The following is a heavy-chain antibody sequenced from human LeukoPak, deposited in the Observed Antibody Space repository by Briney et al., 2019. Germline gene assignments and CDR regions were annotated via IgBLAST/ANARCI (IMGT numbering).Heavy chain of an antibody. J-gene: IGHJ4*02. CDR1: GFTFSSYA. D-gene: IGHD6-19*01. V-gene: IGHV3-30-3*01. CDR3: ARELAVAFDY. Sequence: GGSLRLSCAASGFTFSSYAMHWVRQAPGKGLEWVAVISYDGSNKYYADSVKGRFTISRDNSKNTLYLQMNSLRAEDTAVYYCARELAVAFDYWGQGTLVSVSS. CDR2: ISYDGSNK.